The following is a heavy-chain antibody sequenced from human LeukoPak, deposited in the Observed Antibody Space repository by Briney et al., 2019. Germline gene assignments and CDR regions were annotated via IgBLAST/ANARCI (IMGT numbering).Heavy chain of an antibody. Sequence: SETLSLTCTVSGGSITSYYWSWIRQPPGQGLEWIGYIYYSGSANYNPSLKSRLTISVDTSKNQFSLKLSSVTAADTAVYYCARGRYWSDYYYFDYWGQGTLVTVSS. CDR2: IYYSGSA. CDR1: GGSITSYY. CDR3: ARGRYWSDYYYFDY. D-gene: IGHD3-3*01. J-gene: IGHJ4*02. V-gene: IGHV4-59*01.